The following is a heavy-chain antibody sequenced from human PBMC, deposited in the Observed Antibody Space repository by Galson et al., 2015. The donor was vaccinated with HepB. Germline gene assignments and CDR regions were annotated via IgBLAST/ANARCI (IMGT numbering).Heavy chain of an antibody. CDR1: GDSVSSNGAA. CDR2: TYYRSKWYY. J-gene: IGHJ4*02. Sequence: CAISGDSVSSNGAAWNWIRQSPSRGLEWLGRTYYRSKWYYGYAVSVKSRITIIPDTSKNQFSLHLNSVTPEDTAVYYCARSAGDLDYWGQGILVTVSS. D-gene: IGHD7-27*01. CDR3: ARSAGDLDY. V-gene: IGHV6-1*01.